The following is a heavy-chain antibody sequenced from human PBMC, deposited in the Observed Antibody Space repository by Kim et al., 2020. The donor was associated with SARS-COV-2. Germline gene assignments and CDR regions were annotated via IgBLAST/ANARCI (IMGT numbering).Heavy chain of an antibody. CDR3: ARTGWLPYYYYGMDV. V-gene: IGHV3-33*01. CDR1: GFTFSSYG. D-gene: IGHD5-12*01. Sequence: GGSLRLSCAASGFTFSSYGMHWVRQAPGKGLEWVAVIWYDGSNKYYADSVKGRFTISRDNSKNTLYLQMNSLRAEDTAVYYCARTGWLPYYYYGMDVWGQGPTVPVSS. CDR2: IWYDGSNK. J-gene: IGHJ6*02.